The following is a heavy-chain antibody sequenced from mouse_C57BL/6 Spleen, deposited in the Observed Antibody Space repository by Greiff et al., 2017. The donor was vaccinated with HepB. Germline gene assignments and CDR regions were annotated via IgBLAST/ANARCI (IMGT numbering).Heavy chain of an antibody. D-gene: IGHD2-1*01. CDR1: GFTFSSYT. V-gene: IGHV5-9*01. CDR3: ARPHSRNYGVDWYFNV. CDR2: ISGGGGNI. Sequence: DVKLVESGGGLVKPGGSLILSCAASGFTFSSYTMSWVRQTLEKRLEWFATISGGGGNIYYPDRVKGRLTISRDNAKNTLYLQMSSLRSEDTASFNCARPHSRNYGVDWYFNVWGTGTTVTVS. J-gene: IGHJ1*03.